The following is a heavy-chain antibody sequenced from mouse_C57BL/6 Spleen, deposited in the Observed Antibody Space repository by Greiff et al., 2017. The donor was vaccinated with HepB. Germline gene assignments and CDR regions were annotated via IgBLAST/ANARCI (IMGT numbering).Heavy chain of an antibody. Sequence: EVQLVESGGGLVKPGGSLKLSCAASGFTFSSYAMSWVRQTPEKRLEWVATISDGGSYTYYPDNVKGRFTISRDNAKNNLYLQMSHLKSEDTAMYYCAREWGNPFAYWGQGTLVTVSA. CDR3: AREWGNPFAY. J-gene: IGHJ3*01. CDR2: ISDGGSYT. CDR1: GFTFSSYA. V-gene: IGHV5-4*01. D-gene: IGHD2-1*01.